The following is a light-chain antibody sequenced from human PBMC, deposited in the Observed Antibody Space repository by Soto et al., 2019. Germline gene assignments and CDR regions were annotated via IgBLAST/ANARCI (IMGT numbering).Light chain of an antibody. CDR1: QSISSY. V-gene: IGKV1-5*01. CDR3: QQYINGWT. Sequence: DIQMTQSPSSLSASVGDRVTITCRASQSISSYLNWYQQKPGKAPNLLIYDASSLEGGVPSRFSGSASETEFTLTISSLQPDDFATYYCQQYINGWTFGQGTKVDIK. CDR2: DAS. J-gene: IGKJ1*01.